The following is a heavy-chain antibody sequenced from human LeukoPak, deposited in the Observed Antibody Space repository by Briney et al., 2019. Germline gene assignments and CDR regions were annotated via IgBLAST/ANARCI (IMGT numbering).Heavy chain of an antibody. Sequence: PSETLSLTCTVSGGSISSSNYYWGWIRQPPGKGLEWIGSIYYSGSTYYNPSLKSRVTISVDTSKNQFSLKLSSVAAADTAVYYCASREWLAFDCWGQGTLVTVSS. CDR2: IYYSGST. CDR1: GGSISSSNYY. CDR3: ASREWLAFDC. D-gene: IGHD3-3*01. V-gene: IGHV4-39*07. J-gene: IGHJ4*02.